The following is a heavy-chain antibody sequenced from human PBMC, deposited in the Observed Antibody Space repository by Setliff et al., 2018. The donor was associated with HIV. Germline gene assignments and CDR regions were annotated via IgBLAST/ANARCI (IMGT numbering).Heavy chain of an antibody. CDR2: IFASGST. CDR3: ARQGAGYYYDSSEYYTGNGFDM. J-gene: IGHJ3*02. CDR1: GGSINSFY. V-gene: IGHV4-4*07. D-gene: IGHD3-22*01. Sequence: SETLSLTCTVSGGSINSFYWNWVRQPAGRGLEWIGRIFASGSTYYNPSLKSRVTISLDTSNNQFSLQLTSVTAADTAVYYCARQGAGYYYDSSEYYTGNGFDMWGQGTMVTVS.